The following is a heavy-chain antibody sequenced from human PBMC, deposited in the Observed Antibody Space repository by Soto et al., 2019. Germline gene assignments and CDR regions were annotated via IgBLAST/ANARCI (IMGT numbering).Heavy chain of an antibody. J-gene: IGHJ4*02. CDR1: GGSISSSSYY. CDR3: ARHEGFGYSSSFFVY. V-gene: IGHV4-39*01. Sequence: SETLSLTCTVSGGSISSSSYYWGWIRQPPGKGLEWIGSIYYSGSTYYNPSLKSRVTISVDTSKNQFSLKLSSVTAADTAVYYCARHEGFGYSSSFFVYWGQGTLVTVSS. D-gene: IGHD6-6*01. CDR2: IYYSGST.